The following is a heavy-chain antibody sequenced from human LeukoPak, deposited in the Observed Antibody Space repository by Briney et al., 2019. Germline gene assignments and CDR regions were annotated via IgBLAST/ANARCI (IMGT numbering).Heavy chain of an antibody. CDR3: ARLVATGFAAIDY. CDR1: GGSISSYY. V-gene: IGHV4-59*08. J-gene: IGHJ4*02. CDR2: IYYSGST. Sequence: KPSETLSLTCTVSGGSISSYYWSWIRQPPGKGLEWIGYIYYSGSTNYNPSLKSRVTISVDTSKNQFSLELSSVTAADTAVYYCARLVATGFAAIDYWGQGTLVTVSS. D-gene: IGHD2-15*01.